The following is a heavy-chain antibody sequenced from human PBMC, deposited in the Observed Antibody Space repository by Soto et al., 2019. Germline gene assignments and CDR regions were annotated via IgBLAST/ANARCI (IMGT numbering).Heavy chain of an antibody. CDR2: IYYSGST. CDR1: GGSISSGGYY. J-gene: IGHJ4*02. CDR3: ARERPVYRIAARRFFDY. V-gene: IGHV4-31*03. D-gene: IGHD6-6*01. Sequence: PSETLSLTCTVSGGSISSGGYYWSWIRQHPGKGLEWIGYIYYSGSTYYNPSLKSRVTISVDTSKNQFSLKLSSVTAADTAVYYCARERPVYRIAARRFFDYWGQGTLVTVSS.